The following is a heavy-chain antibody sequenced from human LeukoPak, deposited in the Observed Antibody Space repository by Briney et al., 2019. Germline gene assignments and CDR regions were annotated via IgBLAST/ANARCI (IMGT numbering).Heavy chain of an antibody. V-gene: IGHV4-34*01. CDR3: ARSGGSYYPRDAFDI. Sequence: SETLSLTCAVYGGSFSGYYWSWIRQPPGKGLEWIGEINHSGSTNYNPSLKSRVTISVDTSKNQFSLKLSSVTAADTAVYYCARSGGSYYPRDAFDIWGQGTMVTVSS. J-gene: IGHJ3*02. D-gene: IGHD1-26*01. CDR1: GGSFSGYY. CDR2: INHSGST.